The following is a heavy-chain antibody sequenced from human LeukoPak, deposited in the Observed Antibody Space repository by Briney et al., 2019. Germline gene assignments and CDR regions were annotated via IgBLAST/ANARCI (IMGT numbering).Heavy chain of an antibody. V-gene: IGHV3-66*01. Sequence: GGSLRLSCAASGFSLSDHEMNWVRQAPGKGLEWVSVIYSGGSTYYADSVKGRFTISRDNSKNTLYLQMNSLRAEDTAVYYCATAYCGGDCSDDAFDIWGQGTMVTVSS. CDR1: GFSLSDHE. J-gene: IGHJ3*02. D-gene: IGHD2-21*02. CDR3: ATAYCGGDCSDDAFDI. CDR2: IYSGGST.